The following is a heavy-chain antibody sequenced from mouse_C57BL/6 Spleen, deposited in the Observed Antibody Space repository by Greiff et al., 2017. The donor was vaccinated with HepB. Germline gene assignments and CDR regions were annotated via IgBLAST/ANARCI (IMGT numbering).Heavy chain of an antibody. CDR1: GYTFTSYW. D-gene: IGHD1-1*02. V-gene: IGHV1-74*01. CDR2: IHPSDSDT. Sequence: QVQLQQPGAELVKPGASVKLSCKASGYTFTSYWMHWVKQRPGQGLEWIGRIHPSDSDTNYNQKFKGKATLTVDKSSSTAYMQLSSLTSEDSAVYYCARGINGPWFAYWGQGTLVTVSA. CDR3: ARGINGPWFAY. J-gene: IGHJ3*01.